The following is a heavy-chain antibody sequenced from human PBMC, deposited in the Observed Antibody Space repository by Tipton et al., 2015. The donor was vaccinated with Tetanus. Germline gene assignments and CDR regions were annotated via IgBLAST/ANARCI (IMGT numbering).Heavy chain of an antibody. V-gene: IGHV4-30-2*05. CDR1: GGLITTGGYS. CDR3: ARDHGITWGGMGYYYGMDV. J-gene: IGHJ6*02. D-gene: IGHD3-16*01. Sequence: TLSLTCTVSGGLITTGGYSWGWIRQLPGQGLEWIGYIYESGTTHYNPSLKSRVTISVDTSKNQFSLRLSSVTAADTAVYYCARDHGITWGGMGYYYGMDVWGQGTTVTVSS. CDR2: IYESGTT.